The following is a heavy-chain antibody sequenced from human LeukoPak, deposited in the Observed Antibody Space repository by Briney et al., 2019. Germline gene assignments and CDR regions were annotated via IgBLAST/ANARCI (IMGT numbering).Heavy chain of an antibody. J-gene: IGHJ4*02. CDR2: IGTAGDT. CDR3: ARGGGLRYFDY. CDR1: GFTFSSYD. D-gene: IGHD3-9*01. Sequence: GGSLRHSCAASGFTFSSYDMHWVRQATGKGLEWVSAIGTAGDTYYPGSVKGRFTISRENAKNSLYLQMNSLRAGDTAVYYCARGGGLRYFDYWGQGTLVTVSS. V-gene: IGHV3-13*01.